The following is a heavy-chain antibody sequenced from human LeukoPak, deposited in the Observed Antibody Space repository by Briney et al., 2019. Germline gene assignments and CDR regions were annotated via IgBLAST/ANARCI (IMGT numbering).Heavy chain of an antibody. D-gene: IGHD3-3*01. CDR1: GGSISSSSYY. CDR2: IYYSGST. Sequence: PSETLSLTCTVSGGSISSSSYYWGWIRQPPGKGLEWIGSIYYSGSTYYNPSLKSRVTISVDTSKNQFPLKLSSVTAADTAMYYCARYDFWSGYSDYWGQGTLVTVSS. V-gene: IGHV4-39*06. CDR3: ARYDFWSGYSDY. J-gene: IGHJ4*02.